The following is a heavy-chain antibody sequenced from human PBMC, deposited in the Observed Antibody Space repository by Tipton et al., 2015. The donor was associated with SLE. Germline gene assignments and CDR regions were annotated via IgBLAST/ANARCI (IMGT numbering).Heavy chain of an antibody. J-gene: IGHJ6*02. D-gene: IGHD2-21*01. CDR3: AREGYCGGACYSPYYYYYGMDV. Sequence: TLSLTCTVSGGYITSQYWSWIRQPPGKGLECIGSMYHSGYTYYNPSLRSRVTMSVDTSQNQFSLSLKAVTAADTAVYYCAREGYCGGACYSPYYYYYGMDVWGQGTTVTVSS. CDR2: MYHSGYT. CDR1: GGYITSQY. V-gene: IGHV4-4*08.